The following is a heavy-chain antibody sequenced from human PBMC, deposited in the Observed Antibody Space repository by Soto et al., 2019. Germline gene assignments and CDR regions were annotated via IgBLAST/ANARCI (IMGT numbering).Heavy chain of an antibody. D-gene: IGHD4-17*01. J-gene: IGHJ6*02. Sequence: GGSLRLSCAASGFTFSSYAMHWVRQAPGKGLEWVAVISYDGSNKYYADSVKGRFTISRDNSKNTLYLQMNSLRAEDTAVYYCARNYGDHDYYYYYGMDVWGQGTTVTVSS. V-gene: IGHV3-30-3*01. CDR1: GFTFSSYA. CDR3: ARNYGDHDYYYYYGMDV. CDR2: ISYDGSNK.